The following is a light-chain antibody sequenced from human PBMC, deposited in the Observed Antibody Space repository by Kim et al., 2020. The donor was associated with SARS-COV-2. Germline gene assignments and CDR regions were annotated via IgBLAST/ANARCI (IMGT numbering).Light chain of an antibody. CDR2: GAS. J-gene: IGKJ3*01. V-gene: IGKV3-20*01. Sequence: LSPGERATLSYRTSQSISSSYLAWYQQKPDQAPRLLIYGASTRATGIPDRFSGSGSGTDFTLTISRLEPEDFAVYYCQQYGSSFTFGPGTKVDIK. CDR1: QSISSSY. CDR3: QQYGSSFT.